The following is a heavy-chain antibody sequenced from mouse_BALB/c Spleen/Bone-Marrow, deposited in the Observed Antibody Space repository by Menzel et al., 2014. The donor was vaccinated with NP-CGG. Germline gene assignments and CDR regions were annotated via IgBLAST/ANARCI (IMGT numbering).Heavy chain of an antibody. Sequence: VKLMESGTGLVAPSQSLSITCTVSGFSLTSYGVSWVRQPPGKGLEWLGVIWGDGSTNYHSALISRLSISKDNSKSQVFLKLNSRQTDDTATYYCAKQDYYRYDYAMDYWGQGTSVTVTS. CDR3: AKQDYYRYDYAMDY. V-gene: IGHV2-3*01. D-gene: IGHD2-14*01. CDR1: GFSLTSYG. CDR2: IWGDGST. J-gene: IGHJ4*01.